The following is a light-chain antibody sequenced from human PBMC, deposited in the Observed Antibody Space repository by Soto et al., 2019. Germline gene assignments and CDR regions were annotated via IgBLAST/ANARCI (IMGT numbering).Light chain of an antibody. CDR1: QNIDDY. CDR2: DDS. CDR3: QQYNSYWM. Sequence: DIPMTQSPSTLCASVGERVTITCRASQNIDDYLAWYQQKPGKGPNLLIYDDSNLQSGVPSRFSGSGSGTEFTLIISSLQPDDFATYYCQQYNSYWMFGQGTKVDIK. V-gene: IGKV1-5*01. J-gene: IGKJ1*01.